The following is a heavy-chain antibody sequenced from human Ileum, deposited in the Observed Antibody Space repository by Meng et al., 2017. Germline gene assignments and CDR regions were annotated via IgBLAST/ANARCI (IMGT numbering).Heavy chain of an antibody. J-gene: IGHJ4*02. CDR1: GFSLATIGVS. CDR2: IYWDDDK. V-gene: IGHV2-5*02. Sequence: QITLKETGPALVKATQTLTITCNFSGFSLATIGVSVAWIRQPPGEALEWLALIYWDDDKRYSPSLKNRLATTKDTSKNQVVLTMTNMDPMDTGTYYCAHPPQGYFDYWGPGTLVTVSS. CDR3: AHPPQGYFDY.